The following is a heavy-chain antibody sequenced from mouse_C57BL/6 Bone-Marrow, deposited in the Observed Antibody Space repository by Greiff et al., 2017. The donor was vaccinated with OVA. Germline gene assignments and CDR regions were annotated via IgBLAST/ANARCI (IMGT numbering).Heavy chain of an antibody. V-gene: IGHV1-81*01. CDR1: GYTFTSYG. CDR2: IYPSSGST. J-gene: IGHJ4*01. Sequence: QVQLQQSGAELARPGASVKLSCKASGYTFTSYGISWVKQRTGQGLEWIGEIYPSSGSTYYNEKFKGKATLTVDKSSSTAYMELRSLTSEDSAVYLCARGGYSYFYAMDYWGQGTSVTVSS. D-gene: IGHD2-12*01. CDR3: ARGGYSYFYAMDY.